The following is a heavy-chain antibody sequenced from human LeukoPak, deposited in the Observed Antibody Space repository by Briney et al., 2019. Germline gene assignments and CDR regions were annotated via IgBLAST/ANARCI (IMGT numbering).Heavy chain of an antibody. D-gene: IGHD6-6*01. CDR1: GYTFTGYY. CDR3: ARSNIAIRRGDNWFDP. J-gene: IGHJ5*02. Sequence: ASVKVSCKASGYTFTGYYMHWVRRAPGQGLEWMGWIHPYSGGTNYAQKFQGRVTLTRDTSISTAYMELKRLRSDDTAVYYCARSNIAIRRGDNWFDPWGQGTLVTVSS. CDR2: IHPYSGGT. V-gene: IGHV1-2*02.